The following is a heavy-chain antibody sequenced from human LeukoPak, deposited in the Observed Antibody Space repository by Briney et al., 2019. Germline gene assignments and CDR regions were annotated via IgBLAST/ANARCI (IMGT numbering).Heavy chain of an antibody. CDR3: AKDAGKLAYCGGDCYS. J-gene: IGHJ5*02. CDR2: ITSRSTT. D-gene: IGHD2-21*02. Sequence: GGSLRLSCAASGFIFSHYGMNWVRQAPGKGLEWVSGITSRSTTYYADSVKGRFTISRDNSKNTLYLQMNSLRAEDTAVYYCAKDAGKLAYCGGDCYSWGQGTLVTVSS. CDR1: GFIFSHYG. V-gene: IGHV3-23*01.